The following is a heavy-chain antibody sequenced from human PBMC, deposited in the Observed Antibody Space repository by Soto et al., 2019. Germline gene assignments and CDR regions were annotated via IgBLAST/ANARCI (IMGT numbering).Heavy chain of an antibody. V-gene: IGHV3-23*01. CDR2: INPSGGST. CDR3: VKEWTPRRAFDF. J-gene: IGHJ4*02. CDR1: RFMFKSFA. D-gene: IGHD5-12*01. Sequence: GGSLRLSCAASRFMFKSFAMSWVRQAPGKGLEWVSSINPSGGSTFYADSVKGRFTISRDNSKNTLYLQMNSLRAEDTAKYYCVKEWTPRRAFDFWGQGT.